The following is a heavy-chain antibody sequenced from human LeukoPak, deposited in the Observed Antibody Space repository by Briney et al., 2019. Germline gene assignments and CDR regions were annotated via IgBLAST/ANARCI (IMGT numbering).Heavy chain of an antibody. CDR2: IIPILGIA. CDR1: GGTFSSYA. V-gene: IGHV1-69*04. D-gene: IGHD6-19*01. J-gene: IGHJ4*02. CDR3: AREGSIAVAGTILDY. Sequence: SVKVSCKASGGTFSSYAISWVRQAPGQGLEWMGRIIPILGIANYAQKFQGRVTITADKSTSTAYMELSSLRSEDTAVYYCAREGSIAVAGTILDYWGQGTLVTVSS.